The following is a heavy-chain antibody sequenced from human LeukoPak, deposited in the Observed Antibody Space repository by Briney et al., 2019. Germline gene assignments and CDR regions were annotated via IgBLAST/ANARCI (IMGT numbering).Heavy chain of an antibody. V-gene: IGHV4-39*07. Sequence: SETLSLTCTVSGGSISSSSYYWGWIRQPPGKGLEWIRSIYYSGRTNYNPSLKSRVTISVDTSKNQFSLKLTSVTAADTAVYYCVREWQGSGSYYLYGAYDIWGQGTMVTVSS. CDR3: VREWQGSGSYYLYGAYDI. CDR2: IYYSGRT. D-gene: IGHD3-10*01. J-gene: IGHJ3*02. CDR1: GGSISSSSYY.